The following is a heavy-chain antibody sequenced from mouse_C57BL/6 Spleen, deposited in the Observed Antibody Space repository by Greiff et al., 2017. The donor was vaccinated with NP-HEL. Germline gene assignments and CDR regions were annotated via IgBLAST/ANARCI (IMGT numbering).Heavy chain of an antibody. CDR3: ARDRDGMSGYYAMDY. J-gene: IGHJ4*01. V-gene: IGHV3-6*01. D-gene: IGHD1-1*01. CDR2: ISHDGRN. Sequence: EVKLMESGPGLVKPSQSLSLTCSVTGYSITSGYYWNWIRQYPGKPLEWMGYISHDGRNNYNPSLKNRISSTRDTSKNQFFLKLKSVTTEDTATYYWARDRDGMSGYYAMDYWGQGTSVTVSS. CDR1: GYSITSGYY.